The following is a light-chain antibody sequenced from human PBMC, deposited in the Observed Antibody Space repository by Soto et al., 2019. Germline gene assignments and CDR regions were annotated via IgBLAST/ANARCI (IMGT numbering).Light chain of an antibody. CDR3: SSCRSSSTLYV. V-gene: IGLV2-14*01. CDR1: SSDVGGHNY. Sequence: QSVLTEPASVSGSPGQSITISCTGTSSDVGGHNYVSWYQQHQGKAPKLMIYEVSNRPSGVSNRFSGSKSGNTASLTISGLQAEDEADYYCSSCRSSSTLYVFGTGTKVTVL. J-gene: IGLJ1*01. CDR2: EVS.